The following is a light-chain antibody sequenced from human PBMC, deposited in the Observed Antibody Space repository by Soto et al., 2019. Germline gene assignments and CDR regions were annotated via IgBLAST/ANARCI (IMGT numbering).Light chain of an antibody. Sequence: QSVLTQPASVSGSPGRSITIPCTGTISDVGGYNYVSWYQQHPGRAPKLMIYEVTNRPSGASNRFSGSKSGNTASLTISGLQAEDEADYYCSSYTSSSTQVFGSGTKVTVL. J-gene: IGLJ1*01. CDR3: SSYTSSSTQV. V-gene: IGLV2-14*03. CDR1: ISDVGGYNY. CDR2: EVT.